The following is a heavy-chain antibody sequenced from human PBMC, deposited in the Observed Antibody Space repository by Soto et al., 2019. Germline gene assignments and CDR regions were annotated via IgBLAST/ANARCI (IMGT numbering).Heavy chain of an antibody. CDR1: GFTFSSYW. Sequence: EVQLVESGGGLVQPGGSLRLSCAASGFTFSSYWMSWVRQAPGKGLEWVANIKQDGSEKYYVDSVKGRVTISRDNAKNTVYLQVNSLRAEDTAVYYCARGGHCSSTSCYTSRSAFEIWGQGTMVTVSS. CDR3: ARGGHCSSTSCYTSRSAFEI. V-gene: IGHV3-7*01. D-gene: IGHD2-2*02. J-gene: IGHJ3*02. CDR2: IKQDGSEK.